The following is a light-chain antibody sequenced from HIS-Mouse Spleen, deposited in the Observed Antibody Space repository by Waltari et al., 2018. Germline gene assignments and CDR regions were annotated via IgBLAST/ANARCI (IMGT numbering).Light chain of an antibody. CDR1: SSDVGIYNL. CDR2: EGS. CDR3: CSYAGSSTWV. V-gene: IGLV2-23*01. J-gene: IGLJ3*02. Sequence: QSALPQPAYVSGSPGQSITIPCTGISSDVGIYNLVSWYQQHPGKAPKLMIYEGSKRPSGVSNRFSGSKSGNTASLTISGLQAEDEADYYCCSYAGSSTWVFGGGTKLTVL.